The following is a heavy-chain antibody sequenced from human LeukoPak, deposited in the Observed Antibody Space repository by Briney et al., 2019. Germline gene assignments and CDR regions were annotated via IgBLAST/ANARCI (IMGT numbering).Heavy chain of an antibody. J-gene: IGHJ4*02. D-gene: IGHD3-22*01. CDR3: ARRPEYYYDSSGYYSDY. V-gene: IGHV4-39*01. CDR2: IYYSGST. Sequence: PETLSLTCTVSGGSISSSSYYWGWSRQPPGKGLEWIGSIYYSGSTYYNPSLKSRVTISVDTSKNQFSLKLSSVTAADTAVYYCARRPEYYYDSSGYYSDYWGQGTLVTVSS. CDR1: GGSISSSSYY.